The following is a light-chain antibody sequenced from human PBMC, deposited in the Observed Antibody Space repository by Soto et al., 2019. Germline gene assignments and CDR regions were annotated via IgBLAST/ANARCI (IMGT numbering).Light chain of an antibody. J-gene: IGKJ3*01. CDR1: QGIRNF. CDR3: QNYSSARV. CDR2: AAS. Sequence: DIQMTQSPTSLSASAGDRVTITCRASQGIRNFVAWYQQKPGKAPKLLIYAASTLQSGVPSRCSGSGSGTDFTTTINRLQDEDVAFYCYQNYSSARVFGPGTKVEIK. V-gene: IGKV1-27*01.